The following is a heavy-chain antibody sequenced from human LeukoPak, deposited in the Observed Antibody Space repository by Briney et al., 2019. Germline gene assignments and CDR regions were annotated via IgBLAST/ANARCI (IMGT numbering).Heavy chain of an antibody. D-gene: IGHD3-10*02. CDR1: GFTFSSYE. CDR2: ISSSGSTI. CDR3: AELGITMIGGV. V-gene: IGHV3-48*03. J-gene: IGHJ6*04. Sequence: GGSLRLSCAASGFTFSSYEMNWVRQAPGKGLEWVSYISSSGSTIYYADSVKGRFTIPRDNAKNSLYLQMNSLRTEDTAVYYCAELGITMIGGVWGKGTTVTISS.